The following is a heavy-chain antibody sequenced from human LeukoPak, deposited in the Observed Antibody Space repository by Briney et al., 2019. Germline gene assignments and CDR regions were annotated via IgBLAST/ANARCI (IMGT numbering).Heavy chain of an antibody. V-gene: IGHV4-30-2*01. Sequence: SQTLSLTCAVSGGSISSGGYSWSWIRQPPGKGLEWIGYIYHSGSTYYNPSLKSRVTISVDRSKNQSSLKLSSVTAADTAVYYCARSSDYYGSGIDWFDPWGQGTLVTVSS. CDR3: ARSSDYYGSGIDWFDP. D-gene: IGHD3-10*01. CDR1: GGSISSGGYS. J-gene: IGHJ5*02. CDR2: IYHSGST.